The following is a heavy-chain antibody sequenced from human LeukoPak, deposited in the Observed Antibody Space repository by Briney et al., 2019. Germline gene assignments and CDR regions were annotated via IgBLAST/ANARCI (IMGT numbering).Heavy chain of an antibody. CDR1: GYIFTSYY. J-gene: IGHJ2*01. D-gene: IGHD5-18*01. Sequence: GASVRVSCKASGYIFTSYYIHWVRQAPGQVLEWLGWINPNTGGTNYAQKFQGRVTMTRDTSISTAVMDLRSLRSDDSAVYFCARGDLDTYYFDLWGRGTLVTVSS. CDR3: ARGDLDTYYFDL. V-gene: IGHV1-2*02. CDR2: INPNTGGT.